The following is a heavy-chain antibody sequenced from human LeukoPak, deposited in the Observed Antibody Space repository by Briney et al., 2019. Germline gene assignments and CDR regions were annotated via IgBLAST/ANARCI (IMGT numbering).Heavy chain of an antibody. D-gene: IGHD3-10*01. CDR1: GGSISSSNW. Sequence: SSETLSLTCAVSGGSISSSNWWSWVRQPPGKGLEWIGEIYHSGSTNYNPSLKSRVTISVDKSKNQFSLKLSSVTAADTAVYYCARLYDVIPSYYYGSGSSLRFDPWGQGTLVTVSS. CDR2: IYHSGST. V-gene: IGHV4-4*02. J-gene: IGHJ5*02. CDR3: ARLYDVIPSYYYGSGSSLRFDP.